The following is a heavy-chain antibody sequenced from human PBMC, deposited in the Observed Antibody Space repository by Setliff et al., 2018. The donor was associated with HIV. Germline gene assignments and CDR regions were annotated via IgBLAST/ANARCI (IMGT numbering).Heavy chain of an antibody. CDR1: GYTLSDYH. V-gene: IGHV1-2*02. J-gene: IGHJ5*02. CDR3: AGDIPGWTKTPSPGDP. D-gene: IGHD6-19*01. Sequence: GASVKVCKASGYTLSDYHMHWVRQAPGQGLEWMGWINPYSGGTNYAPKFQGRVTMTRDTSINTVYMVLSSLRSDDTAVYYCAGDIPGWTKTPSPGDPWGQGTLVTV. CDR2: INPYSGGT.